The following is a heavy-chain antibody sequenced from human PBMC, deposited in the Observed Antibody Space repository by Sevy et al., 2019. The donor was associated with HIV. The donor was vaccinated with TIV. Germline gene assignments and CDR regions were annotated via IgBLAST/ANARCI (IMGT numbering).Heavy chain of an antibody. V-gene: IGHV3-15*01. CDR3: ATGGSLFQH. D-gene: IGHD3-16*01. CDR1: GFNFSNVW. CDR2: VKSKTEGGTT. Sequence: GGSLRLSCAASGFNFSNVWMSWIRQAPGKGLEGVGHVKSKTEGGTTDYAAPVRGRFAISRDDSKNTLYLEMTSLKTEDTAVYYCATGGSLFQHWGQGPLVTVSS. J-gene: IGHJ1*01.